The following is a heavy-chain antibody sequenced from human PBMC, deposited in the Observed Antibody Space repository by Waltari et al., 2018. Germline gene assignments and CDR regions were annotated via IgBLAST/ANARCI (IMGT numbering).Heavy chain of an antibody. CDR1: GGSFSGYY. CDR2: INHSGST. CDR3: ARGGGSYYYYYGMDV. J-gene: IGHJ6*02. Sequence: QVQLQQWGAGLLKPSETLSLTCAVYGGSFSGYYWSWIRQPPGKGLEWIGEINHSGSTNCSPSRKSRVTISVDTSKNQFSLKLSSVTAADTAVYYCARGGGSYYYYYGMDVWGQGTTVIVSS. D-gene: IGHD1-26*01. V-gene: IGHV4-34*01.